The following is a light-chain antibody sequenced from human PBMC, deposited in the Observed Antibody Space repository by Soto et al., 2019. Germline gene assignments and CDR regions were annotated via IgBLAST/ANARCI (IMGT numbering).Light chain of an antibody. J-gene: IGLJ2*01. Sequence: QSVLTQPPSASGTPGQRVTISCSGSSSNIGSNYVYWYQQLPGTALKLLIYRNNQRPSGVPDRFSGSKSGTSASLAISGLRSKDEADYYCAAWDDSLSGVVFGGGTKVTV. CDR2: RNN. CDR3: AAWDDSLSGVV. V-gene: IGLV1-47*01. CDR1: SSNIGSNY.